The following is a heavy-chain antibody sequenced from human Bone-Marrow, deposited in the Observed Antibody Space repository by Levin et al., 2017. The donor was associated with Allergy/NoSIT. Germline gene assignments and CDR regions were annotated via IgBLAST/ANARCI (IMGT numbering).Heavy chain of an antibody. J-gene: IGHJ4*02. CDR2: IHYRGGT. CDR1: GGSISGHY. CDR3: ARMSDTDGNFCPDDF. Sequence: SQTLSLTCIVSGGSISGHYWSWIRQAAGKGLEWIGRIHYRGGTTYNPSLESRIFMSVDTSENQFSLTLTSVTAADTALYYCARMSDTDGNFCPDDFWGQGTLVTVSS. V-gene: IGHV4-4*07. D-gene: IGHD2-8*02.